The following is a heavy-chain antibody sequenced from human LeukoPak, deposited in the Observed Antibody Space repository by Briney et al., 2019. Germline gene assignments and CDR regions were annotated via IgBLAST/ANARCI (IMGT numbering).Heavy chain of an antibody. D-gene: IGHD3-22*01. CDR2: IYYSGST. CDR3: ARHFTYYYDSRNYPRDAFDI. V-gene: IGHV4-59*08. CDR1: GGSISGYY. Sequence: PSETLSLTCTVSGGSISGYYWSWIRQSPGKGLVWIGYIYYSGSTNYNPSLKTRVTISIDMSRNQFSLKLSSVTAADTALYYCARHFTYYYDSRNYPRDAFDIWGQGTTVIVSS. J-gene: IGHJ3*02.